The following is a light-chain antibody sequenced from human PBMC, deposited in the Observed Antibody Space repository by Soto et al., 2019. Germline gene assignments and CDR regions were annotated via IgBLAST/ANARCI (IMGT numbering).Light chain of an antibody. CDR3: QQRTNWPPRDT. CDR2: DAS. Sequence: PGERATLSCRASQSVGTSLAWFQPRPGQAPRLLLSDASTRATGIPARFSGSGSGTDFTLAITGLQPEDVAVYYCQQRTNWPPRDTFGQGTKLELK. V-gene: IGKV3-11*01. J-gene: IGKJ2*01. CDR1: QSVGTS.